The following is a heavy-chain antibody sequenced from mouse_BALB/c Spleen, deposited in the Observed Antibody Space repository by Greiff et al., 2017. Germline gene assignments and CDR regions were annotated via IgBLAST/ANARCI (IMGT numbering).Heavy chain of an antibody. Sequence: DVQLQESGGGLVQPGGSMKLSCVASGFTFSSYWMSWVRQSPEKGLEWVAEIRLKSDNYATHYAESVKGKFTISRDDSKSRLYLQMNSLRAEDTGIYYCRGGYYEYFDVWGAGTTVTVSS. D-gene: IGHD2-3*01. J-gene: IGHJ1*01. CDR3: RGGYYEYFDV. CDR2: IRLKSDNYAT. V-gene: IGHV6-6*02. CDR1: GFTFSSYW.